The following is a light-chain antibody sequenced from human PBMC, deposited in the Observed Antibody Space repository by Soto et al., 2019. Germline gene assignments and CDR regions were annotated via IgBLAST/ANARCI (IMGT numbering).Light chain of an antibody. CDR2: GAS. Sequence: IVLTQSPCTLSLSPGERATLSCRASQSVSSNLAWYQQKPGQAPRLLIYGASTRATGIPARFSGSGSGTEFTLTISSLQSEDFAVYYCQQYNNWPLTFGGGTKVDIK. V-gene: IGKV3-15*01. J-gene: IGKJ4*01. CDR3: QQYNNWPLT. CDR1: QSVSSN.